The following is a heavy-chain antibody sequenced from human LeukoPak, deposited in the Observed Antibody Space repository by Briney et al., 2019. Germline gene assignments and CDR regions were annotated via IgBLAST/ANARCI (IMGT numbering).Heavy chain of an antibody. CDR1: GFTFSSYA. CDR2: ISSSGDTT. D-gene: IGHD1-7*01. CDR3: SKGFYWDLPPYLCY. J-gene: IGHJ4*01. Sequence: GGSLRLSCAASGFTFSSYAMNWVRQAPGKELEWVSTISSSGDTTYYADSVKGRFTISRDSSKNTLHLQMNSLRADDTAVYYLSKGFYWDLPPYLCYLGQGTLVT. V-gene: IGHV3-23*01.